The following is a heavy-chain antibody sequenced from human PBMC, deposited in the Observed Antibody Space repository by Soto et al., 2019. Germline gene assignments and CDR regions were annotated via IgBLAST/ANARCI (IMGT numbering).Heavy chain of an antibody. CDR2: IVPLFPTP. CDR1: GGTFSSSYA. J-gene: IGHJ4*02. CDR3: TSYAYGDFDY. D-gene: IGHD4-17*01. V-gene: IGHV1-69*01. Sequence: QEQLVQSGAEVKKPGSSVKVSCKASGGTFSSSYALNWVRQAPGQGLEWMGGIVPLFPTPSYAQKFRGRVSITADDSTDTAYMELSSLRSEDTAVYYCTSYAYGDFDYWGQGTLVTVSS.